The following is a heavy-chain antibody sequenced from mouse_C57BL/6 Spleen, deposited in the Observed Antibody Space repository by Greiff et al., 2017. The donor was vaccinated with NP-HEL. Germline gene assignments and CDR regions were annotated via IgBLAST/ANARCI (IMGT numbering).Heavy chain of an antibody. J-gene: IGHJ1*03. CDR2: ISDGGSYT. CDR3: ARDKGLITTVVTRWYFDV. D-gene: IGHD1-1*01. Sequence: EVQGVESGGGLVKPGGSLKLSCAASGFTFSSYAMSWVRQTPEKRLEWVATISDGGSYTYYPDNVKGRFTISRDNAKNNLYLQMSHLKSEDTAMYYCARDKGLITTVVTRWYFDVWGTGTTVTVSS. CDR1: GFTFSSYA. V-gene: IGHV5-4*01.